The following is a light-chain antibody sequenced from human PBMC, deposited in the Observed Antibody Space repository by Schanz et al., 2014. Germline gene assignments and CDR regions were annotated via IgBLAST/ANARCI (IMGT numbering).Light chain of an antibody. CDR3: QQYHKWPPWT. Sequence: EIVLTQSPGTLSLSPGERATLSCRASQSVSSSYLAWYQQKPGQAPRLLIYGASSRATGIPDRFSGSGSGTDFTLTISRLEPEDFAVYYCQQYHKWPPWTFGQGTKVEIK. CDR2: GAS. V-gene: IGKV3-20*01. CDR1: QSVSSSY. J-gene: IGKJ1*01.